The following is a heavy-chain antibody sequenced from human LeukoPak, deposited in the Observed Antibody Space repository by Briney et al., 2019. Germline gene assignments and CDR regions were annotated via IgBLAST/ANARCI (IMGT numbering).Heavy chain of an antibody. V-gene: IGHV1-46*03. CDR3: ASDAGYYDSSGYWGPSNINY. CDR2: INPSGGST. CDR1: GYTFTSYA. D-gene: IGHD3-22*01. Sequence: ASVKVSCRASGYTFTSYAMNWVRQAPGQGLEWMGIINPSGGSTSYAQKFQGRVTMTSDTSTSTVYMELSSLRSEDTAVYYCASDAGYYDSSGYWGPSNINYWGQGTLVTVSS. J-gene: IGHJ4*02.